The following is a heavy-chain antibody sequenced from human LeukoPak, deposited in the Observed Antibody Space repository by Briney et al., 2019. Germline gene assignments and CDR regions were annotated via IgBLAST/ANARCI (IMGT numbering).Heavy chain of an antibody. V-gene: IGHV1-24*01. J-gene: IGHJ3*02. CDR1: RYTLTELS. CDR2: FDPEDGET. CDR3: ATDGPTSSDAFDI. Sequence: ASVKVSCKVSRYTLTELSMHWVRQAPGKELEWMGGFDPEDGETIYAQKFQGRVTMTEDTSTDTAYMELSSLRSEDTAVYYCATDGPTSSDAFDIWGQGTMVTVSS. D-gene: IGHD1-26*01.